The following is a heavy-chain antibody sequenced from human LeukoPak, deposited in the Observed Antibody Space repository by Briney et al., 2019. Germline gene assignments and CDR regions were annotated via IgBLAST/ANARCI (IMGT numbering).Heavy chain of an antibody. V-gene: IGHV1-69*06. CDR2: IIPIFGTA. Sequence: EASVKVFCKASGGTFSSYAISWVRQAPGQGLEWMGGIIPIFGTANYAQKFQGRVTITAGKSTSTAYMELSSLRSEDTAVYYCAREGSDSSSWPGWGQGTLVTVSS. D-gene: IGHD6-13*01. CDR1: GGTFSSYA. J-gene: IGHJ4*02. CDR3: AREGSDSSSWPG.